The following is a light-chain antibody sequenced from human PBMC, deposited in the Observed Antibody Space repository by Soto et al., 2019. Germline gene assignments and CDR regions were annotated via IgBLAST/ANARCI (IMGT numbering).Light chain of an antibody. J-gene: IGKJ2*01. CDR2: DAS. CDR3: QQYGSSPYT. V-gene: IGKV3-20*01. CDR1: QSVSRY. Sequence: EIVLTQSPATLSLSPGERATLSCRASQSVSRYLAWYQHKVGQAPRLLIYDASSRATGIPARFSGSGSGTDFTLTISSLEPEDFAVYYCQQYGSSPYTFGQGTKVEIK.